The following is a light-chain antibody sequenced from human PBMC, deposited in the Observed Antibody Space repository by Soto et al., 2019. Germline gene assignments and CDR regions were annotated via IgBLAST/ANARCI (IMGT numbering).Light chain of an antibody. CDR3: QQYYSTPRT. V-gene: IGKV4-1*01. CDR2: WAY. J-gene: IGKJ1*01. CDR1: QSVLYSSNNKNY. Sequence: DIVMTQSPDSLAVSLGERATINCKSSQSVLYSSNNKNYLAWYQQKLGQPPKLLIYWAYTRESGVPDRFSGSGSGTDFTLTISSLQAEDVAVYYCQQYYSTPRTFGQGTKVEIK.